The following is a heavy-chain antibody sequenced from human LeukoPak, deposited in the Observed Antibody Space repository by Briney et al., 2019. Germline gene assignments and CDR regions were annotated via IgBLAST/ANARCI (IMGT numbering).Heavy chain of an antibody. V-gene: IGHV3-23*01. CDR2: ISGSGGST. CDR3: AQQSGYSSGWGGY. J-gene: IGHJ4*02. D-gene: IGHD6-19*01. CDR1: GFTFSSYA. Sequence: GGSLRLSCAASGFTFSSYAMSWVRQAPGKGLEWVSAISGSGGSTYYANSVKGRFTISRDNSKNTLYLQMNSLRAEDTAVYYCAQQSGYSSGWGGYWGQGTLVTVSS.